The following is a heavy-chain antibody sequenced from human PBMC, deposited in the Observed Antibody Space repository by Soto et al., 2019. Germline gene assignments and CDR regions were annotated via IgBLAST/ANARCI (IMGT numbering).Heavy chain of an antibody. V-gene: IGHV4-39*02. Sequence: QLQLQESGPGLVKPSETLSLTCTVSGGSISSSSYYWGWIRQPPGKGLEWIGSIYYSGSTYYNPSLKSRVTISVDTSKNQFSLKLSSVTAADTAVYYCAREGGNYDFWSGHTRDYYGMDVWGQGTTVTVSS. CDR2: IYYSGST. CDR1: GGSISSSSYY. CDR3: AREGGNYDFWSGHTRDYYGMDV. J-gene: IGHJ6*02. D-gene: IGHD3-3*01.